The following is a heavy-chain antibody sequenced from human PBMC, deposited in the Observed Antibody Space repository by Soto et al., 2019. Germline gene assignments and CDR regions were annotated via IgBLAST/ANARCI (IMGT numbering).Heavy chain of an antibody. CDR1: GFTFSSYA. D-gene: IGHD3-3*01. V-gene: IGHV3-30-3*01. CDR3: ERSPLGRFLEWLLAHDAFDI. CDR2: ISYDGSNK. J-gene: IGHJ3*02. Sequence: QVQLVESGGGVVQPGRSLRLSCAASGFTFSSYAMHWVRQAPGKGLEWVAVISYDGSNKYYADSVKGRFTISRDNSKNTLYLQMNSLRAEDTAVYYCERSPLGRFLEWLLAHDAFDIWGQGTMVTVSS.